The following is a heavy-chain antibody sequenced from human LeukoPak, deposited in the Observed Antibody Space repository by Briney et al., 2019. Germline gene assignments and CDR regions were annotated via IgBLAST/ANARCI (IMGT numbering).Heavy chain of an antibody. D-gene: IGHD3-10*01. Sequence: ASVKVSCKTSGYTFRDYYIHWVRQAPGQGLEWMGWINPSSSGTNYARKFQGRVTMTSDTSIRMAYMELSRLRSDDTAVYYCARARGYGSGSHYLVFDTWGQGSLVTVSS. CDR1: GYTFRDYY. CDR2: INPSSSGT. CDR3: ARARGYGSGSHYLVFDT. J-gene: IGHJ5*02. V-gene: IGHV1-2*02.